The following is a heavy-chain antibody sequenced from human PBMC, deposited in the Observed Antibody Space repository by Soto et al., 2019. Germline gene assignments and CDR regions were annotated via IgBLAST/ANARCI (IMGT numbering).Heavy chain of an antibody. D-gene: IGHD5-18*01. J-gene: IGHJ3*01. CDR3: ARAGHGNSLPYAFDV. CDR2: VTSGGSPI. Sequence: EVQLVESGGGLVQPGGSLRLSCAASGFTFSSYEMNWVRQAPGKGLEWVSFVTSGGSPISYADSVKGRFTISRDNAKNSLYLQMNSLRAEDTAIYYCARAGHGNSLPYAFDVWGQGTMVTVSS. V-gene: IGHV3-48*03. CDR1: GFTFSSYE.